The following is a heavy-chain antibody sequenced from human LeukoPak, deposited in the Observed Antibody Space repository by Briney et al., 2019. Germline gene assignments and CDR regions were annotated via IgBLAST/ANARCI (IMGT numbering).Heavy chain of an antibody. Sequence: ASVKVSCKASGGTFSSCAISWVRQAPGQGLEWMGIINPSGGSTSYAQKFQGRVTMTRDTSTSTVYMELSSLRSEDTAVYYCARGGSITIFGVVTESDFDYWGQGTLVTVSS. J-gene: IGHJ4*02. D-gene: IGHD3-3*01. CDR1: GGTFSSCA. V-gene: IGHV1-46*01. CDR2: INPSGGST. CDR3: ARGGSITIFGVVTESDFDY.